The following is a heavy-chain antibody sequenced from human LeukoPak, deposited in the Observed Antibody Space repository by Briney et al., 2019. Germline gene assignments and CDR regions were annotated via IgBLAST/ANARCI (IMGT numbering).Heavy chain of an antibody. D-gene: IGHD3-10*02. Sequence: SETLSLTCTVSGGSISSGGYYWSWTRQHPGKGLEWIGYIYYSGSTYYNPSLKSRVTISVDTSKNQFSLKLSSVTAADTAVYYCARADYYVIDYWGQGTLVTVSS. CDR3: ARADYYVIDY. V-gene: IGHV4-31*03. CDR2: IYYSGST. CDR1: GGSISSGGYY. J-gene: IGHJ4*02.